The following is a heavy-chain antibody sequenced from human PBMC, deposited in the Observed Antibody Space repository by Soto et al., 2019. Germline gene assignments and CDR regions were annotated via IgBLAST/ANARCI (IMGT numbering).Heavy chain of an antibody. D-gene: IGHD6-13*01. J-gene: IGHJ5*02. Sequence: SETLSLTCTVSGGSISSYYWSWIRQPPGKGLEWIGYIHYSGSTNYNPSLKSRVTISVDTSKNQFSLKLSSVTAADTAVYYCATKYHSSSWYGWFDPWGQGTLVTVSS. V-gene: IGHV4-59*01. CDR1: GGSISSYY. CDR2: IHYSGST. CDR3: ATKYHSSSWYGWFDP.